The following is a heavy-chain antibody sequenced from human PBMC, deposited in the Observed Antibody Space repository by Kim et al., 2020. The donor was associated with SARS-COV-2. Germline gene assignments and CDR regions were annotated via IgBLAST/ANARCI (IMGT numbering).Heavy chain of an antibody. CDR2: ISAYNGNT. V-gene: IGHV1-18*01. CDR3: ARDLDSGYDVYYYYGMDV. Sequence: ASVKVSCKASGYTFTSYGISWVRQAPGQGLEWMGWISAYNGNTNYAQKLQGRVTMTTDTSTSTAYMELRSLRSDDTAVYYCARDLDSGYDVYYYYGMDVWGQGTTVTVSS. J-gene: IGHJ6*02. CDR1: GYTFTSYG. D-gene: IGHD5-12*01.